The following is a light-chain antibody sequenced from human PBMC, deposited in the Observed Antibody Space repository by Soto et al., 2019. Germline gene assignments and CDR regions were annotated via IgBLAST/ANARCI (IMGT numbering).Light chain of an antibody. CDR1: QSVGRN. CDR2: GAS. J-gene: IGKJ1*01. CDR3: QHYYNWTRT. Sequence: EIVMTQSPATISVSPGEMSTLSCRASQSVGRNLAWYQQKHGKSPRLLVYGASTRATGITARFSGSGSGTDLTLSISSLKSQDSAIYYCQHYYNWTRTFGQGTKVDI. V-gene: IGKV3-15*01.